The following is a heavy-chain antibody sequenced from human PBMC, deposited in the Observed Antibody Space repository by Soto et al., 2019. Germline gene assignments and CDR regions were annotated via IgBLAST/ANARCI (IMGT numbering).Heavy chain of an antibody. J-gene: IGHJ4*02. D-gene: IGHD1-26*01. CDR3: ASGIAMDYFDY. V-gene: IGHV3-23*01. CDR2: ISGSGGST. CDR1: AFTFISYA. Sequence: PGGSLRLSCAPSAFTFISYAMRWVRQAPGKGLEWVSAISGSGGSTYYADSVKGRFTISRDNSKNTLYLQMNSLRAEDTAVYYCASGIAMDYFDYWGQGTLVTVSS.